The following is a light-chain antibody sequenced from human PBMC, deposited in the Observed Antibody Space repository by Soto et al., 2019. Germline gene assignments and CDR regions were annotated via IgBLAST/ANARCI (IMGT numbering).Light chain of an antibody. J-gene: IGKJ2*01. CDR3: QQYNNVPYT. Sequence: DIQMTQSPSSLSASVGDRVTITCRASQDVNNYVNWYQQKPGKAPRHVIYDTSTLEIGVPSRFGGTGSGTDFTFPIFSLQLEDFGTYYCQQYNNVPYTLGQGTKVEMK. CDR2: DTS. CDR1: QDVNNY. V-gene: IGKV1-33*01.